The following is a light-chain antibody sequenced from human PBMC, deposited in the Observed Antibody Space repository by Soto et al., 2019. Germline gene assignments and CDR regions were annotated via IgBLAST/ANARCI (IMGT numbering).Light chain of an antibody. V-gene: IGLV2-14*01. Sequence: QSFLAQPASVSGSPGQSITISCTGTSSDVGNYKYVSWYQQHPGKAPKLMIYEVSNRPSGVSNRFSGSKSGNTASLTISGLQAEDETDYYCFSYTSSGTYVFGTGTKVIVL. CDR1: SSDVGNYKY. CDR2: EVS. J-gene: IGLJ1*01. CDR3: FSYTSSGTYV.